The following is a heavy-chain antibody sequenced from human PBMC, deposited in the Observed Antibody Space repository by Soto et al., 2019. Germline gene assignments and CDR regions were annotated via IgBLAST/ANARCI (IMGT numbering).Heavy chain of an antibody. Sequence: QVQLVQSGAEVKKPGASVKVSCKLSGYTLTKLSMHWVRQAPGKGLEWMGGFDSEDGETIYAQKFQGRVTMTEDTSTATAYMERRSLRSEDTAVYYCATSLYSRSWYFGTYYYTMDVWGQGTTVTVSS. CDR1: GYTLTKLS. J-gene: IGHJ6*02. CDR2: FDSEDGET. D-gene: IGHD6-13*01. V-gene: IGHV1-24*01. CDR3: ATSLYSRSWYFGTYYYTMDV.